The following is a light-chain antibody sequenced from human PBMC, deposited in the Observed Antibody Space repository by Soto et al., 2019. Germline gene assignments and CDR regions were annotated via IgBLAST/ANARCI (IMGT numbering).Light chain of an antibody. V-gene: IGKV1-27*01. Sequence: DIQMTQSPSSLSASVGDRVTITCRASQAISVYLAWYQQKPGKVPKILIYSASTLQSGVPSQFSGSGSGTDFTLTISSLQPEDVATYYCQKFNTAPLTFVQGTRLEIK. CDR3: QKFNTAPLT. J-gene: IGKJ5*01. CDR1: QAISVY. CDR2: SAS.